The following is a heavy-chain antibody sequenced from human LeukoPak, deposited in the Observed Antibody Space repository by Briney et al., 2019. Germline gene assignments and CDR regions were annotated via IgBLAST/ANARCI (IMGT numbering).Heavy chain of an antibody. CDR3: ARDPKYSSGWYAPYYYMDV. CDR2: INPNSGGT. V-gene: IGHV1-2*02. J-gene: IGHJ6*03. CDR1: GYTFTVYY. Sequence: ASVKVSCKASGYTFTVYYMHWVRQAPGQGVEWMGWINPNSGGTNYAQKFQGRVTMTRDTSISTAYMQLSRLRSDDTAVYYCARDPKYSSGWYAPYYYMDVWGKGTTVTVSS. D-gene: IGHD6-19*01.